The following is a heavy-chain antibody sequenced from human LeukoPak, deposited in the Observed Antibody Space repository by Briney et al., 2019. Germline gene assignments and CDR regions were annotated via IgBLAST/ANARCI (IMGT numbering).Heavy chain of an antibody. Sequence: GASVKVSCKASGYTFTSYGISGVRQAPGQGLEWMGWISAYNGNTNYAQKLQGRVTMTTDTSTSTAYMELRSLRSDDTAVYYCAGNKFLRGLMVIDWFDPWGQGTLVTVSS. J-gene: IGHJ5*02. V-gene: IGHV1-18*01. CDR3: AGNKFLRGLMVIDWFDP. CDR1: GYTFTSYG. CDR2: ISAYNGNT. D-gene: IGHD3-22*01.